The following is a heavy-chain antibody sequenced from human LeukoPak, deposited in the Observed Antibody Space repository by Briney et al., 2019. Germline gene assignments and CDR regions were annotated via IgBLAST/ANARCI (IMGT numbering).Heavy chain of an antibody. Sequence: SETLSLTCAVYGGSFSGYCWSWIRQPPGKGREWIGEVHLNGATNYNPSVEGRVTMSIDKSKNHLSLEVISVTAADTAMYYCTRESGAFSPFGFWGQGTLVTVSS. J-gene: IGHJ4*02. CDR2: VHLNGAT. V-gene: IGHV4-34*01. D-gene: IGHD1-26*01. CDR1: GGSFSGYC. CDR3: TRESGAFSPFGF.